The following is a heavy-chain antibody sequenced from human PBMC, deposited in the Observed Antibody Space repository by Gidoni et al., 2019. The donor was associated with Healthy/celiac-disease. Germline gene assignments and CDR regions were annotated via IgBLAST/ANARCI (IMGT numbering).Heavy chain of an antibody. CDR1: GFTFSSYS. V-gene: IGHV3-21*01. Sequence: EVQLVESGGGLVKPRWSLRLSRAASGFTFSSYSMNWVRQAPGKGLEWFSSISSSSSYIYYADSVKGRFTISRDNAKNSLYLQMNSLRAEDTAVYYCARDQESRVGNYYMDVWGKGTTVTVSS. J-gene: IGHJ6*03. CDR3: ARDQESRVGNYYMDV. CDR2: ISSSSSYI.